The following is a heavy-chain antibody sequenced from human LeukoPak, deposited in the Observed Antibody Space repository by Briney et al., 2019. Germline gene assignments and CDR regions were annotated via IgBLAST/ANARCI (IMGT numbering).Heavy chain of an antibody. CDR2: IGNSGGST. V-gene: IGHV3-64D*06. CDR1: GFTFSSYT. CDR3: VPGSSAWRDLEY. J-gene: IGHJ4*02. D-gene: IGHD6-19*01. Sequence: GGSLRLSCSASGFTFSSYTMFWVRQAPGKGLEYVSVIGNSGGSTYYADSVKGRFTISRDNSKNTLYLQMSSVRVEDTAVYHCVPGSSAWRDLEYWGQGTLVTVSS.